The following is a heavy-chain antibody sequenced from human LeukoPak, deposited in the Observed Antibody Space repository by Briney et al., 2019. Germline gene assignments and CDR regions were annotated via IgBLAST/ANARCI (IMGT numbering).Heavy chain of an antibody. D-gene: IGHD3-16*01. CDR2: ISGSGGST. V-gene: IGHV3-23*01. CDR3: AKGSSWGGRYYFDY. J-gene: IGHJ4*02. CDR1: AFTFSSYA. Sequence: GGSLRLSCAASAFTFSSYAMNWVRQAPGRGLEWVSAISGSGGSTHYADSVKGRFTISRDNSKNTLYLQTNSLRAEDTAVYYCAKGSSWGGRYYFDYWGQGTLVTVSS.